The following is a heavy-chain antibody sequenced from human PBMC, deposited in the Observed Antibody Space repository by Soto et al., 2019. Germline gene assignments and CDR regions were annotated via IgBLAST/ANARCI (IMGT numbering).Heavy chain of an antibody. D-gene: IGHD3-9*01. CDR3: ARDYYDILTGSFADY. CDR1: GFTFSSYS. Sequence: GGSLRLSCAASGFTFSSYSMNWVRQAPGKGLEWVSSISSSSSYIYYADSVKGRFTISRDNAKNSLYLQMNSLRAEDTAVYYCARDYYDILTGSFADYWGQGTLVTVSS. V-gene: IGHV3-21*01. CDR2: ISSSSSYI. J-gene: IGHJ4*02.